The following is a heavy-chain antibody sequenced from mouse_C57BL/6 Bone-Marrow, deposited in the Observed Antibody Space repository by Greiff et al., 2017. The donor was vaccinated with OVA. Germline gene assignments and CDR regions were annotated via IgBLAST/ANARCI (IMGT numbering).Heavy chain of an antibody. CDR1: GYTFTDYN. J-gene: IGHJ1*03. Sequence: EVQVVESGPELVKPGASVKIPCKASGYTFTDYNMDWVKQSHGKSLEWIGDINPNNGGTIYNQKFKGKATLTVDKSSSTAYMELRSLTSEDTAVYYCARSDWDYNWYFDVWGTGTTVTVSS. CDR2: INPNNGGT. CDR3: ARSDWDYNWYFDV. D-gene: IGHD4-1*01. V-gene: IGHV1-18*01.